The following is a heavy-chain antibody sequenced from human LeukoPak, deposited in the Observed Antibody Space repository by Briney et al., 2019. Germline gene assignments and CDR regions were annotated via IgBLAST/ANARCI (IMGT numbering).Heavy chain of an antibody. CDR1: GYTFTGDY. CDR2: INPNSGGT. J-gene: IGHJ4*02. D-gene: IGHD6-13*01. V-gene: IGHV1-2*02. Sequence: VASVKVSCKASGYTFTGDYMHWVRQAPRQGLEWMGWINPNSGGTNYAQKFQGRVTMTRDTSISTAYMELSRLRSDDTAVYYCARDIAAAGTFDYWGQGTLVTVSS. CDR3: ARDIAAAGTFDY.